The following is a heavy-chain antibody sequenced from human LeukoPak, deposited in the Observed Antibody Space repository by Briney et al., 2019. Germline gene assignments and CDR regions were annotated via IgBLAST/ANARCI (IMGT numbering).Heavy chain of an antibody. CDR1: GGSISSYY. J-gene: IGHJ5*02. CDR2: IYYSGST. D-gene: IGHD6-13*01. V-gene: IGHV4-59*08. Sequence: SETLSLTCTVSGGSISSYYWSWIRQPPGKGLEWIGYIYYSGSTNYNPSLKSRVTISVDTSKNQFSLKLSSVTAADTAVYYCAGQYSSSWYVPGFDPWGQGTLVTVSS. CDR3: AGQYSSSWYVPGFDP.